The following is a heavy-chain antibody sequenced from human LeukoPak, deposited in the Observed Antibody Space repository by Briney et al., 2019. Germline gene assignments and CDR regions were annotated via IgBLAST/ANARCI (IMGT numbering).Heavy chain of an antibody. Sequence: GASVKVSCKSSGYTFTGYYMHWVRQAPGQGLEWMGRIDPNSGGTNYAQKFQGRVTMTKDTSINTAYMELSRLRSDDTAVYYCARGYSGYNCPDYWGQGTLVTVSS. J-gene: IGHJ4*02. D-gene: IGHD5-12*01. V-gene: IGHV1-2*06. CDR1: GYTFTGYY. CDR3: ARGYSGYNCPDY. CDR2: IDPNSGGT.